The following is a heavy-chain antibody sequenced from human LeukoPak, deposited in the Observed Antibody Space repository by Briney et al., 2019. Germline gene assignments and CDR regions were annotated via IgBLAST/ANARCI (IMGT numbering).Heavy chain of an antibody. D-gene: IGHD1-26*01. J-gene: IGHJ2*01. CDR1: GGSISSSSYY. CDR3: ARGAGATRVRWYFDL. CDR2: IYYSGST. Sequence: PSETLSLTCTVSGGSISSSSYYWGWIRQPPGKGLEWIGSIYYSGSTYYNTSLKSRVTISVDTSKNQFSLKLSSVTAADTAVYYCARGAGATRVRWYFDLWGRGTLVTVSS. V-gene: IGHV4-39*01.